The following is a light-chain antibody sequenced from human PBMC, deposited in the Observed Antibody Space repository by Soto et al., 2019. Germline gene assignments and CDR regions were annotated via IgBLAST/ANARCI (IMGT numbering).Light chain of an antibody. Sequence: EIVLTQSPATLSLSPGERATLSCRASQSVSSSYLAWYQQKPGQAPRLLIYGASNRATGIPDRFSGSGSATDFTLTISGLEPEDFAVYYCQQFRSPPSTFGQGTKVDIK. CDR2: GAS. CDR1: QSVSSSY. CDR3: QQFRSPPST. J-gene: IGKJ1*01. V-gene: IGKV3-20*01.